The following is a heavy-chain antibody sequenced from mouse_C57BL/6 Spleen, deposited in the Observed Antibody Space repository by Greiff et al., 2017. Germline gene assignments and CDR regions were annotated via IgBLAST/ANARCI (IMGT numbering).Heavy chain of an antibody. Sequence: QVQLQQPGAELVKPGASVKLSCKASGYTFTSYWMQWVKQRPGQGLEWIGEIDPSDSYTNYNQKFKGKATLTVDTSSSTAYMQLSSLTSEDSAVYYCARHGSSYVDDWGQGTTLTVSS. V-gene: IGHV1-50*01. CDR2: IDPSDSYT. D-gene: IGHD1-1*01. CDR1: GYTFTSYW. CDR3: ARHGSSYVDD. J-gene: IGHJ2*01.